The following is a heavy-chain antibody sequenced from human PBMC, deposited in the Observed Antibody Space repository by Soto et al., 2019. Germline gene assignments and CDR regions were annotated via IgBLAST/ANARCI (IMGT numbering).Heavy chain of an antibody. D-gene: IGHD1-26*01. CDR1: GYTFTSYG. CDR3: ASDRGGSYYAPVDY. J-gene: IGHJ4*02. Sequence: QVQLVQSGAEVKKPGASVKVSCKASGYTFTSYGISWVRQAPGQGLEWMGWISAYNGNTKYAQKLQGRVTTTTDTXXSTAYMELRSLRSDDTAVYYCASDRGGSYYAPVDYWGQGNLVTVSS. CDR2: ISAYNGNT. V-gene: IGHV1-18*01.